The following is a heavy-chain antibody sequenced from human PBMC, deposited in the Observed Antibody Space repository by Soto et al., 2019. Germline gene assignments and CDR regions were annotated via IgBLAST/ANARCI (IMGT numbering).Heavy chain of an antibody. CDR3: AKGPAIVFVPAAMTYYYGMDV. V-gene: IGHV3-30*18. Sequence: QVQLVESGGGVVQPGRSLRLSCAASGFTFSSYGIHWVRQAPGKGLEWVAVISYDGSNKYYADSLKGRFTISRDNSKNKLYLEMNSLRAEDTAVYYCAKGPAIVFVPAAMTYYYGMDVWGQGTTVTVSS. CDR1: GFTFSSYG. CDR2: ISYDGSNK. J-gene: IGHJ6*02. D-gene: IGHD2-2*01.